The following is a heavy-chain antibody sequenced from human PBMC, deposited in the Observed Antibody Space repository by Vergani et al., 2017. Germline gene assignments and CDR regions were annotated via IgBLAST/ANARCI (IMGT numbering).Heavy chain of an antibody. Sequence: QVQLVQSGAEVKKPGASVKVSCKASGYTFTGYYMHWVRQAPGQGLEWMGRINPNSGGTNYAQKFQGRVTMTRDTSISTAYMELSRLRSDDTAVYYCASISGEYGSSTSCYLYYYMDVWGKGTTVTVSS. CDR3: ASISGEYGSSTSCYLYYYMDV. CDR1: GYTFTGYY. D-gene: IGHD2-2*01. V-gene: IGHV1-2*06. CDR2: INPNSGGT. J-gene: IGHJ6*03.